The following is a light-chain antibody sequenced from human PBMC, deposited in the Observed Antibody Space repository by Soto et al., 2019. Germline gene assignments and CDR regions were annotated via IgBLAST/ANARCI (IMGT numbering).Light chain of an antibody. CDR1: SSNIGAGHD. J-gene: IGLJ1*01. V-gene: IGLV1-40*01. CDR2: GNN. Sequence: QSALTQPPSVSGAPGQRVTISCTGSSSNIGAGHDVHWYQQFPGTAPQLLIFGNNNRPSGVPDRISGSKSGSSASLAITGLQAEDEADFYCQSYDLSLSAYVYGTGTKVTVL. CDR3: QSYDLSLSAYV.